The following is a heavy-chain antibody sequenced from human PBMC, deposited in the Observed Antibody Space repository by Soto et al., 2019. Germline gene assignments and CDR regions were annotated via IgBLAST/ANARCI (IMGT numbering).Heavy chain of an antibody. CDR1: CGSISSSNW. J-gene: IGHJ4*02. CDR3: ASGYSGYDAATY. CDR2: IYHSGST. D-gene: IGHD5-12*01. V-gene: IGHV4-4*02. Sequence: SETLSLTCAVSCGSISSSNWWSWVRQPPGKGLEWIGEIYHSGSTNYNPSLKSRVTISVDKSKNQFSLKLSSVTAADTAVYYCASGYSGYDAATYWGQGTLVTVS.